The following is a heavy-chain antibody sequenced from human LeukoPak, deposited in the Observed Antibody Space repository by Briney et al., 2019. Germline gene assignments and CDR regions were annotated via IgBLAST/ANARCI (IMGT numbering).Heavy chain of an antibody. CDR1: GGTFSSYA. D-gene: IGHD3-10*01. CDR2: IIPIFGTA. CDR3: ARGPRITLVRGGQWYYYMDV. V-gene: IGHV1-69*06. Sequence: ASVKVSCKASGGTFSSYAISWVRQAPGQGLEWMGGIIPIFGTANYAQKFQGRVTITADKSTSTVYMELSNLRSDDTAVYYCARGPRITLVRGGQWYYYMDVWGKGTTVTISS. J-gene: IGHJ6*03.